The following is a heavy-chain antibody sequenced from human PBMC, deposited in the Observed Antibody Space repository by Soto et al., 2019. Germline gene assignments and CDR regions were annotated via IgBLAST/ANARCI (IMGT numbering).Heavy chain of an antibody. CDR1: GGCFSGYY. D-gene: IGHD3-16*02. J-gene: IGHJ4*02. V-gene: IGHV4-34*01. CDR2: INHSGST. Sequence: PSETLALTCAVYGGCFSGYYWRWIRQPPGKGLEWIGEINHSGSTNYNPSLKSRVTISVDTSKNQFSLKLSSVTAADTAVYYCARGPVMITFGGVIVSLPAYDYWGQGTLVTVSS. CDR3: ARGPVMITFGGVIVSLPAYDY.